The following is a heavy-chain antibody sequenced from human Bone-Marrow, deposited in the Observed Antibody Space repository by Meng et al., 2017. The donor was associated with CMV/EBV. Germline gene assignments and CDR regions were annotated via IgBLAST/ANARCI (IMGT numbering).Heavy chain of an antibody. CDR1: GGSTSSYY. J-gene: IGHJ4*02. Sequence: GSLRLSCTVSGGSTSSYYWSWIRQPPGKGLEWIGYIYYSGSTNYNPSLKSRVTISVDTSKDQFSLKLSSVTAADTAVYYCARTLHPYSGAWFFDYCGQGTLVTV. D-gene: IGHD6-19*01. CDR2: IYYSGST. V-gene: IGHV4-59*01. CDR3: ARTLHPYSGAWFFDY.